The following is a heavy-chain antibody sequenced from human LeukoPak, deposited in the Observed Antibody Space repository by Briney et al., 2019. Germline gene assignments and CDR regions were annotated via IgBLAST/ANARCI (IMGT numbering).Heavy chain of an antibody. CDR1: GFSFITYA. CDR2: ISGTGSAV. Sequence: GGSLRLSCAASGFSFITYAMDWVCQAPGEGLEWGSGISGTGSAVGYADSVKGRFTVSRDPSKRTVYLQMSGLRVDHPDVYYCVKGSGTHYYFYSMDVWGKGTPVTASS. V-gene: IGHV3-23*01. D-gene: IGHD3-3*01. CDR3: VKGSGTHYYFYSMDV. J-gene: IGHJ6*03.